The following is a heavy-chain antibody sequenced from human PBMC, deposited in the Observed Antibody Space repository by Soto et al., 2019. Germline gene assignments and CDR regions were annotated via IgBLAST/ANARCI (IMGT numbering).Heavy chain of an antibody. J-gene: IGHJ5*02. CDR1: GGSISSGGYY. CDR3: ARGYRNYYDSSGLGNWFDP. CDR2: IYYSGST. V-gene: IGHV4-31*03. Sequence: QVQLQESGPGLVKPSQTLSLTCTVSGGSISSGGYYWSWIRQHPGKGLEWIGYIYYSGSTYYNPSLKSRVTISVDTSKNQFSLKLSSVTAADTAVYYCARGYRNYYDSSGLGNWFDPWGQGTLVTVSS. D-gene: IGHD3-22*01.